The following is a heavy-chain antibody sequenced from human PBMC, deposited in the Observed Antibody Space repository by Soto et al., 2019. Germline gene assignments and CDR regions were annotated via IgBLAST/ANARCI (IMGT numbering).Heavy chain of an antibody. CDR3: ARGWNSGYASQ. CDR1: GGSISSDY. V-gene: IGHV4-59*01. CDR2: IHYSGTT. J-gene: IGHJ1*01. Sequence: SETLSLTCTFSGGSISSDYWSWIRQPPGKGLEWIAYIHYSGTTNYNPSLKSRVSISIHTSRTQFSLNLSSVTAADTTVYYCARGWNSGYASQWGQGTLVTVSS. D-gene: IGHD5-12*01.